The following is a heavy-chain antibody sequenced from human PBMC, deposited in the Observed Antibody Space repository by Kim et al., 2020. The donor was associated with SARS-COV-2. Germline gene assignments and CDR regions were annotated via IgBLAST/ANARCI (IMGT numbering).Heavy chain of an antibody. V-gene: IGHV4-34*01. CDR2: INHSGST. CDR3: ARRGYYDILTGRRPFDY. J-gene: IGHJ4*02. Sequence: ETLSLTCAVYGGSFSGYYWSWIRQPPGKGLEWIGEINHSGSTNYNPSLKSRVTISVDTSKNQFSLKLSSVTAADTAVYYCARRGYYDILTGRRPFDYWGQGTLVTVSS. CDR1: GGSFSGYY. D-gene: IGHD3-9*01.